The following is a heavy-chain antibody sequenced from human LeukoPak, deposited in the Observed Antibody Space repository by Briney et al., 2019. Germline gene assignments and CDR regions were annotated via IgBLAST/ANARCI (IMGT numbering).Heavy chain of an antibody. Sequence: GGPLTLSCAASGFIFSDYAMRWARQAPGKGLEWVSAISGGDDDTFYADSVRRRFTISRDNSNNTLYLQMNSLRAEDTAVYYCAKERSGVVAAASNSWGRGTLVTVSS. J-gene: IGHJ5*02. CDR2: ISGGDDDT. CDR1: GFIFSDYA. D-gene: IGHD2-2*01. V-gene: IGHV3-23*01. CDR3: AKERSGVVAAASNS.